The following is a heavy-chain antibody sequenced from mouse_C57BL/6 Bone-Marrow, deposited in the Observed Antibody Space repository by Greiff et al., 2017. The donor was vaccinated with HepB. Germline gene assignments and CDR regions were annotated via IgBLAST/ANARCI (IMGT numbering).Heavy chain of an antibody. CDR3: AKHIATVVAKPSYWYFDV. CDR2: IYPRSGNT. V-gene: IGHV1-81*01. CDR1: GYTFTSYG. J-gene: IGHJ1*03. D-gene: IGHD1-1*01. Sequence: QVQLQQSGAELARPGASVKLSCKASGYTFTSYGISWVKQRPGQGLEWIGEIYPRSGNTYYNEKFKGKATLTADKSSSTAYMELRSLTSGDSAVYFCAKHIATVVAKPSYWYFDVWGTGTTVTVSS.